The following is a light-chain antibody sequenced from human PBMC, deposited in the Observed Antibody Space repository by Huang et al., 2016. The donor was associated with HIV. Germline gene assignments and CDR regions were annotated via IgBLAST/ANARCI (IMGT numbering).Light chain of an antibody. J-gene: IGKJ2*01. Sequence: DIQMTQSPSSLSASVGDRVTITCLASQTISSYLNWYQQKPGKAPRFLIYAASSLQTGVPSRFSGGGSGTHFTLTISSLQPEDFATYYCQQSYSIPYTFGQGTKLEIK. CDR2: AAS. CDR1: QTISSY. V-gene: IGKV1-39*01. CDR3: QQSYSIPYT.